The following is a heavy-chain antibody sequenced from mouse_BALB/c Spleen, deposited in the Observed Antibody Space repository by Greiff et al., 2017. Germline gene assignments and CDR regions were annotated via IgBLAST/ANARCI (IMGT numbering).Heavy chain of an antibody. CDR2: ISNGGGST. CDR1: GFTFSSYT. V-gene: IGHV5-12-2*01. Sequence: EVQGVESGGGLVQPGGSLKLSCAASGFTFSSYTMSWVRQTPEKRLEWVAYISNGGGSTYYPDTVKGRFTISRDNAKNTLYLQMSSLKSEDTAMYYCARHGDYDYFDYWGQGTTLTVSS. D-gene: IGHD2-4*01. CDR3: ARHGDYDYFDY. J-gene: IGHJ2*01.